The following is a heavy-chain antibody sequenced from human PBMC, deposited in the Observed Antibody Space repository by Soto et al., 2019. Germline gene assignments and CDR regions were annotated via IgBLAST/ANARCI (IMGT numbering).Heavy chain of an antibody. J-gene: IGHJ4*02. CDR1: GGTFSGYV. V-gene: IGHV1-69*01. CDR2: IVPLFGTT. CDR3: ATHGLGVSSPPYFDS. D-gene: IGHD3-16*01. Sequence: QLVQSGSEVKKPGSSVKVSCQASGGTFSGYVVTWVRQAPGQGLEWMGAIVPLFGTTNYAQRFSGRITITAEESTSTAYMELRTLRSDDTAVYYCATHGLGVSSPPYFDSWGQGTLVTVSS.